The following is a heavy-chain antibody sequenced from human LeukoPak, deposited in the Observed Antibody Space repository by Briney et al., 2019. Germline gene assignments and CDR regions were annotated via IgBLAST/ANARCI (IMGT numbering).Heavy chain of an antibody. Sequence: GSLRLSCVASGFTFSAYWMTWVRQAPGKGLDWVANIRLDGSENYYVDSVRGRFTISRDNAKNSLYLQMNSLRAEDTAVHYCARRARYCTSTSCDPIGAFDIWGQGTMVTVSS. J-gene: IGHJ3*02. CDR3: ARRARYCTSTSCDPIGAFDI. CDR2: IRLDGSEN. V-gene: IGHV3-7*01. D-gene: IGHD2-2*01. CDR1: GFTFSAYW.